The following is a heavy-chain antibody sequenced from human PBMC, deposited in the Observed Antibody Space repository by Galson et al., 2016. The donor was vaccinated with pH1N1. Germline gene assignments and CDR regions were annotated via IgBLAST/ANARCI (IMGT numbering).Heavy chain of an antibody. V-gene: IGHV1-46*01. CDR3: AQYRSSSGDQG. CDR2: INPRYGTT. J-gene: IGHJ4*02. Sequence: SVKVSCKASAYTFTRYYIHWVRQAPGQGLEWMGIINPRYGTTTYSQRFQGRVVLTRDTSTSTVYMEVSSLTAEDTAIYYCAQYRSSSGDQGWGQGTLVTVSS. D-gene: IGHD6-6*01. CDR1: AYTFTRYY.